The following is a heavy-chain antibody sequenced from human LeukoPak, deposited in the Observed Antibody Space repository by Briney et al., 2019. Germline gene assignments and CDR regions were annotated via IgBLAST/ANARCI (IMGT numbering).Heavy chain of an antibody. J-gene: IGHJ4*02. V-gene: IGHV1-46*01. D-gene: IGHD3-22*01. CDR3: ARDYYDSSGYLGLDY. CDR1: GYTFTSYY. Sequence: ASVKVSCKASGYTFTSYYMHWVRQAPGQGLEWMGIINPSGGSTSYAQKFQGRVTMTRDMSTSTVYMELSSLRSEDAAVYYCARDYYDSSGYLGLDYWGQGTLVTVSS. CDR2: INPSGGST.